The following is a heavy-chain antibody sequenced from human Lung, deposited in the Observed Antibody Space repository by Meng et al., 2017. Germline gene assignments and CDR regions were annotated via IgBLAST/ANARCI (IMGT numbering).Heavy chain of an antibody. CDR2: MSFDGAQI. V-gene: IGHV3-30*01. CDR3: ARDKPPNDV. J-gene: IGHJ2*01. Sequence: QVELVGSGGGVVQPGGSLRLSCAASGFTFNTYAMHWVRQAPGKWLEWVSLMSFDGAQIYYSDSVRGRFTISRDNSKNTLYLQMNSLRAEDTAVYYCARDKPPNDVWGRGTLVTVSS. CDR1: GFTFNTYA.